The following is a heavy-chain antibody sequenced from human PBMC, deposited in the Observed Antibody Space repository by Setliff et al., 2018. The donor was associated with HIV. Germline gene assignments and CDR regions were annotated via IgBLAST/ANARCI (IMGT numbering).Heavy chain of an antibody. D-gene: IGHD3-16*02. Sequence: SETLSLTCAVYGGSFNGYSWTWIRQPPGKGLEWIGGINHSGSTYYNPSLKSRVTMSVDTSKNQFSLKLTSVTAADTAVYYCARGSDYIWGNYRFPFDYWGQGTLVTVSS. J-gene: IGHJ4*02. V-gene: IGHV4-34*01. CDR1: GGSFNGYS. CDR2: INHSGST. CDR3: ARGSDYIWGNYRFPFDY.